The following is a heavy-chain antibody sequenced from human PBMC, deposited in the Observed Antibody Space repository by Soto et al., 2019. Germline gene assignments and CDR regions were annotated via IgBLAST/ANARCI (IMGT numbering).Heavy chain of an antibody. J-gene: IGHJ5*02. CDR3: ARGRGRHSSGWSWFDP. CDR1: GGTIRSPDW. Sequence: QVQLQESGPGLVEPSGTLSLTCGVSGGTIRSPDWWTWVRQPPGKGLEWIGEIFQSGSTNYTPSLESRVTISVDKSKNQFSLTLTSVTAADTAVYFCARGRGRHSSGWSWFDPWGQGILVTVSS. V-gene: IGHV4-4*02. D-gene: IGHD6-19*01. CDR2: IFQSGST.